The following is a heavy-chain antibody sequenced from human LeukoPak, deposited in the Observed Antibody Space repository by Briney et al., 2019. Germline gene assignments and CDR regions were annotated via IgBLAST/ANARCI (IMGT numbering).Heavy chain of an antibody. CDR1: GGTFSSYT. Sequence: SVKVSCKASGGTFSSYTINWVRQAPGQGLEWMGGIIPIFDTAKYAQKFQGRVTMTSDMSTSTVYMELSSLRSEDTAVYYCARSSGYYSSLFYMHVWGKGTTVTVSS. D-gene: IGHD3-22*01. CDR3: ARSSGYYSSLFYMHV. CDR2: IIPIFDTA. V-gene: IGHV1-69*05. J-gene: IGHJ6*03.